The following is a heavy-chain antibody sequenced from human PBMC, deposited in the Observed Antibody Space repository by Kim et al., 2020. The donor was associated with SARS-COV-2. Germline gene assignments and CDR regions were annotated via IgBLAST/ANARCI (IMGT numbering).Heavy chain of an antibody. D-gene: IGHD3-22*01. CDR2: ISYDGSNK. Sequence: GGSLRLSCAASGFTFSSYAMHWVRQAPGKGLEWVAVISYDGSNKYYADSVKGRFTISRDNSKNTLYLQMNSLRAEDTAVYYCARTYEGGYRDAFDIWGQGTMVTVSS. CDR1: GFTFSSYA. V-gene: IGHV3-30*04. J-gene: IGHJ3*02. CDR3: ARTYEGGYRDAFDI.